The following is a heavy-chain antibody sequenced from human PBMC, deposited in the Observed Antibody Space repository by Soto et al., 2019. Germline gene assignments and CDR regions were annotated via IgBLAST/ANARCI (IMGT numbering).Heavy chain of an antibody. V-gene: IGHV3-15*07. CDR2: IKSKTDGGTT. D-gene: IGHD2-8*01. J-gene: IGHJ6*02. Sequence: PAGSLRLSCAASGFTFSNAWMNWVRQAPGKGLEWVGRIKSKTDGGTTDYAAPVKGRFTISRDDSKNTLYLQMNSLKTEDTAVDYCTTPPITCINGVCYWCYYGMVVRGQETTVTASS. CDR3: TTPPITCINGVCYWCYYGMVV. CDR1: GFTFSNAW.